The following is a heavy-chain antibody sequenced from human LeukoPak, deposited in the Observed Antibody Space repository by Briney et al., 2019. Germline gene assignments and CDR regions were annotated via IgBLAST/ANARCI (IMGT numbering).Heavy chain of an antibody. J-gene: IGHJ4*02. D-gene: IGHD3-3*01. Sequence: PGGSLRLSCAASGFTFSSYWMHWVRQAPGKGLVWDSRINSDGSSTSYADSVKGRFTISRDNAKNTLYLQMNSLRAEDTAVYYCAREIDTAYYDFWSGYYRGYSDYWGQGTLVTVSS. V-gene: IGHV3-74*01. CDR3: AREIDTAYYDFWSGYYRGYSDY. CDR2: INSDGSST. CDR1: GFTFSSYW.